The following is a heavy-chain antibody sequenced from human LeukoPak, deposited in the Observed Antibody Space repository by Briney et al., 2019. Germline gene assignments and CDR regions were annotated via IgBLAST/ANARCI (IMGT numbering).Heavy chain of an antibody. Sequence: PSETLSLTCTVSGGSISSYYWIWIRQPPGKGVEWIGDIYHTGKTNNNPSLKSRVTTSLDTSKNQISLRLSSVTAADTAVYFCARHNSGYSSGWYFDYWGQGALVTVSS. CDR2: IYHTGKT. CDR1: GGSISSYY. D-gene: IGHD6-19*01. CDR3: ARHNSGYSSGWYFDY. V-gene: IGHV4-59*08. J-gene: IGHJ4*02.